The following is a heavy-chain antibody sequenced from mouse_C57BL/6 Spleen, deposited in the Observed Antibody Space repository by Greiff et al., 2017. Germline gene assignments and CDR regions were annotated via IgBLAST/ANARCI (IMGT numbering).Heavy chain of an antibody. CDR2: ISYDGSN. J-gene: IGHJ1*03. D-gene: IGHD1-1*01. CDR1: GYSITSGYY. Sequence: EVHLVESGPGLVKPSQSLSLTCSVTGYSITSGYYWNWIRQFPGNKLEWMGYISYDGSNNYNPSLKNRISITRDTSKNQFFLKLNSVTTEDTATYYCARGGYYYGSSYGYFDVWGTGTTVTVSS. CDR3: ARGGYYYGSSYGYFDV. V-gene: IGHV3-6*01.